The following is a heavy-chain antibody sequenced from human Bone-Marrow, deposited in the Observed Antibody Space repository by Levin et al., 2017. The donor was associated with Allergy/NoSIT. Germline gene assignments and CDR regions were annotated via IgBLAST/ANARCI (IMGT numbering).Heavy chain of an antibody. Sequence: ASVKVSCRASGYTFTNYYMHWVRQAPGQGLEWMGIINPSGGSTSYAQKFQGRVTMTRDTSTSTVYMELCSLRSEDTAVYYCARDVVVAPGDYWGQGTLVTVSS. CDR3: ARDVVVAPGDY. V-gene: IGHV1-46*01. D-gene: IGHD2-15*01. J-gene: IGHJ4*02. CDR2: INPSGGST. CDR1: GYTFTNYY.